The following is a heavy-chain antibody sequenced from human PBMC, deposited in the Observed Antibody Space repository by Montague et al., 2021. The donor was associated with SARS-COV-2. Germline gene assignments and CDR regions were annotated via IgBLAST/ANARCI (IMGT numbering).Heavy chain of an antibody. D-gene: IGHD2-2*01. V-gene: IGHV4-39*01. J-gene: IGHJ3*02. Sequence: SETLSLTCIVSGGSISSRTYHWVWIRQPPGKGLEWIGSIFYDGSTYYNPSLKSRVTISVDTSKNQFSLKLSSVTAADTAVYYCAKQALTRYGTSTTCFGADFDIWGQGTMVTVSS. CDR1: GGSISSRTYH. CDR2: IFYDGST. CDR3: AKQALTRYGTSTTCFGADFDI.